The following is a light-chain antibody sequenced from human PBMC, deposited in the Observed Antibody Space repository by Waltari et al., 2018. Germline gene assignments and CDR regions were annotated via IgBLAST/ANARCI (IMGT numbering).Light chain of an antibody. J-gene: IGLJ1*01. CDR1: SLRRYY. Sequence: SSELTQDPAVSVALGQTVRITCQGDSLRRYYASWQQQKPGQAPLLVIYGKNNRPAWIRDRFTGSSTRNTASLTITGAQAEDEADYYCKSRDSSGNHPLYVFGTVIKVTVL. V-gene: IGLV3-19*01. CDR2: GKN. CDR3: KSRDSSGNHPLYV.